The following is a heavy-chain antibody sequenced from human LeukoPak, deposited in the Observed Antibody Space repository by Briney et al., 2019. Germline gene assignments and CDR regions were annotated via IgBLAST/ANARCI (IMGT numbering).Heavy chain of an antibody. CDR1: GGSISSYY. CDR3: ARDSDDEMAFDI. V-gene: IGHV4-59*01. Sequence: SETLSLTCTVSGGSISSYYWSWIRQPPGKGLEWIGYIYYSGSTNYNPSLKSRVTISVDTSKNQFSLKLSSVTAADTAVYYCARDSDDEMAFDIWGQGTMVTVSS. J-gene: IGHJ3*02. D-gene: IGHD5-24*01. CDR2: IYYSGST.